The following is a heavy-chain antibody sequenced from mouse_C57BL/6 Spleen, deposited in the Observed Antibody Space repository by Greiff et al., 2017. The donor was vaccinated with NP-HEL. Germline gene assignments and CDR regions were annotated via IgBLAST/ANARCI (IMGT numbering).Heavy chain of an antibody. Sequence: QVQLQQSGPELVKPGASVKISCKASGYAFSSSWMNWVKQRPGKGLEWIGRIYPGDGATNYNGKFKGKATLTADKSSSTAYMQLSSLTSEDSAVYFCARETTVVDYYAMDYWGQGTSVTVSS. CDR1: GYAFSSSW. CDR3: ARETTVVDYYAMDY. CDR2: IYPGDGAT. J-gene: IGHJ4*01. D-gene: IGHD1-1*01. V-gene: IGHV1-82*01.